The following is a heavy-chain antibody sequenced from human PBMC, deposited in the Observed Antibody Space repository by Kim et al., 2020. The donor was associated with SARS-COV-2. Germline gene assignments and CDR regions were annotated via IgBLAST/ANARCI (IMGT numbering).Heavy chain of an antibody. V-gene: IGHV3-74*01. J-gene: IGHJ5*01. CDR3: SKDTFGPEDS. CDR2: STT. Sequence: STTNPADSVKGRFTISGDSAKNTLLLQMNSLRVDDTAVYYCSKDTFGPEDSWGQGILVTVSS. D-gene: IGHD3-3*01.